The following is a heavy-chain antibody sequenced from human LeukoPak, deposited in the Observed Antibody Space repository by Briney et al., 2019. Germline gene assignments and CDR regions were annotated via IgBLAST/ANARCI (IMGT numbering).Heavy chain of an antibody. CDR2: ISTSGTT. Sequence: SETLSLTCAVSGASISSYYLSWIRQPAGKGLECIGRISTSGTTNYNPSLKSRFTISVDKSKNKFSLKLNCVTAADTAVFYCASRYVASEVVIIPTAKNNWFDPWGQGTLVTGSS. V-gene: IGHV4-59*10. CDR1: GASISSYY. J-gene: IGHJ5*02. D-gene: IGHD3-3*01. CDR3: ASRYVASEVVIIPTAKNNWFDP.